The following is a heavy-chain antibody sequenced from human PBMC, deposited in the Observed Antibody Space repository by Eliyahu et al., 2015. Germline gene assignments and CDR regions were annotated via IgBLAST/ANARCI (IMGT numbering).Heavy chain of an antibody. Sequence: EVQLVESGGGLVKPGGSLRLSCAASGFTFNSYSMNWVRQAPGQGLEWVSSITSSSYIYYADSVKGRFTISRDNAKNSLYLQLNSLRAEDTAVYYCARDGNQYSSGWYDYYYYMDVWGKGTTVTVSS. CDR1: GFTFNSYS. D-gene: IGHD6-19*01. J-gene: IGHJ6*03. V-gene: IGHV3-21*01. CDR2: ITSSSYI. CDR3: ARDGNQYSSGWYDYYYYMDV.